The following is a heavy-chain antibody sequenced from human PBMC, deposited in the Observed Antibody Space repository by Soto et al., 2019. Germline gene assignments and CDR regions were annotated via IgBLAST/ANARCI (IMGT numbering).Heavy chain of an antibody. CDR2: IKQDGSEK. Sequence: PGGSLRLSXAASGFTFSSYCMSWVRQAPGKGLEWVANIKQDGSEKYYVDSVKGRFTISRDNAKNSLYLQMNSLRDEDTAVYYCARDHGYDAFDIWGQGTMVTVSS. CDR3: ARDHGYDAFDI. J-gene: IGHJ3*02. D-gene: IGHD5-12*01. CDR1: GFTFSSYC. V-gene: IGHV3-7*01.